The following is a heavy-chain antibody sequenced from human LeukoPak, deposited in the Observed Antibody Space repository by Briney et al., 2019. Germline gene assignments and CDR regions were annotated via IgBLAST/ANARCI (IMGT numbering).Heavy chain of an antibody. CDR1: GFTFSSYW. D-gene: IGHD3-9*01. Sequence: GGSLRLSCAASGFTFSSYWMHWVRQAPGKGLVWVSRINSDGSSTSYADSVKGRFTISRDNAKNSLYLQMNSLRAEDTAVYYCARGGLLYFGSDYWGQGTLVTVSS. J-gene: IGHJ4*02. V-gene: IGHV3-74*01. CDR3: ARGGLLYFGSDY. CDR2: INSDGSST.